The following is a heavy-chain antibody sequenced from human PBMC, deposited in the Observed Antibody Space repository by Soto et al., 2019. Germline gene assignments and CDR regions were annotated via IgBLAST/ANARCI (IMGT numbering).Heavy chain of an antibody. CDR2: ISGSGGVT. D-gene: IGHD3-10*01. J-gene: IGHJ4*02. V-gene: IGHV3-23*01. CDR3: AKDRQARSYYESAGYYNY. CDR1: GFTFRNYD. Sequence: EVQLLESGGGLVQPGGSLRLTCVASGFTFRNYDMRWVRQAPGKGLEWVSGISGSGGVTYYADSVKGRFTISRDNSKNPLYLKMNSLRANDTAVYYCAKDRQARSYYESAGYYNYWGQGTLVTVSS.